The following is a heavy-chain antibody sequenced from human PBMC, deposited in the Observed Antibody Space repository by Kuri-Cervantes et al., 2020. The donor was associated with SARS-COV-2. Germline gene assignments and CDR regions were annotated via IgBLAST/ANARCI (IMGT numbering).Heavy chain of an antibody. CDR3: ARDLHDYGDYGIDY. V-gene: IGHV1-2*04. CDR2: INPNSGGT. CDR1: GYTFTGYY. Sequence: ASVKVSCKASGYTFTGYYMHWVRQAPGQGLEWMGWINPNSGGTNYAQKFQGWVTMTRDTSISTAYMELSRLRSDDTAVYYCARDLHDYGDYGIDYWGQGTLVTVSS. D-gene: IGHD4-17*01. J-gene: IGHJ4*02.